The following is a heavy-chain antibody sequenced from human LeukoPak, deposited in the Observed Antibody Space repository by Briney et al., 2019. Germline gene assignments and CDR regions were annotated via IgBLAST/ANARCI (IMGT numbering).Heavy chain of an antibody. CDR3: ARAYSSSPKAAGYYMDV. V-gene: IGHV1-2*06. Sequence: EASVKVSCKASGYTFTGYHMHWVRQAPGQGLEWMGRINPNSGGTNYAQKFQGRVTMTRDTSISTAYMELSRLRSDDTAVYYCARAYSSSPKAAGYYMDVWGKGTTVTVSS. CDR2: INPNSGGT. CDR1: GYTFTGYH. D-gene: IGHD6-13*01. J-gene: IGHJ6*03.